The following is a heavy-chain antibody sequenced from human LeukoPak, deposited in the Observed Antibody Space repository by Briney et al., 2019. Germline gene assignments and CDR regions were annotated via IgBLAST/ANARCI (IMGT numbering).Heavy chain of an antibody. D-gene: IGHD5-24*01. CDR2: MNPNSGNT. CDR3: ARIRDGYNDAYDI. V-gene: IGHV1-8*03. J-gene: IGHJ3*02. CDR1: GYTFTSYD. Sequence: ASVKVSCKASGYTFTSYDINWVRRATGQGLEWMGWMNPNSGNTGYAQKFQGRVTITRNTSISTAYMELSSLRSEDTAMYYCARIRDGYNDAYDIWGQGTVVTVPS.